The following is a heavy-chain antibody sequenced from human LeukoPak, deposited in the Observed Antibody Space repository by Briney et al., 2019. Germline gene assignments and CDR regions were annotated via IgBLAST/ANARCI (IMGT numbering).Heavy chain of an antibody. CDR2: ISGSGGST. D-gene: IGHD3-3*01. J-gene: IGHJ6*02. CDR3: AKCGYDFWSGYYTGIRDYYYGMDV. CDR1: GFTFSSYA. Sequence: QTGGSLRLSCAASGFTFSSYAMSWVRQAPGKGLEWVSAISGSGGSTYYADSVKGRFTISRDNSKNTLYLQMNSLRAEDTAVYYCAKCGYDFWSGYYTGIRDYYYGMDVWGQGTTVTVSS. V-gene: IGHV3-23*01.